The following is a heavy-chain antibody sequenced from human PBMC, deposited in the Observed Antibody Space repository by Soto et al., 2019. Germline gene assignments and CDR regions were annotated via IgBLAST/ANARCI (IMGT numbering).Heavy chain of an antibody. J-gene: IGHJ6*02. V-gene: IGHV1-69*01. CDR2: IIPIYGTA. CDR1: GGTFSSFT. Sequence: QVQLVQSGAEVKKPGSSVKVSCKASGGTFSSFTISWVRQAPGQGLEWMGGIIPIYGTANYAQKFQGGVTITADASTRTAYMELSSLRSDDTAVYYCAKDRRADWESYYYYAMDVWGQGTTVTVS. D-gene: IGHD1-26*01. CDR3: AKDRRADWESYYYYAMDV.